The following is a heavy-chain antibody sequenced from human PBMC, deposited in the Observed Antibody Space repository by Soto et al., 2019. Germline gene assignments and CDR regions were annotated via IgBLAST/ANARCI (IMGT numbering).Heavy chain of an antibody. CDR3: ARSPHSSFDY. V-gene: IGHV4-39*01. J-gene: IGHJ4*02. CDR1: GGSISSSSYY. CDR2: IYYSGST. Sequence: SETLSLTCTVSGGSISSSSYYWGWIRQPPGKGLEWIGSIYYSGSTYYNPSLKSRVTISVDTSKNQFSLKLGSVTAADTAVYYCARSPHSSFDYWGQGTLVTVSS. D-gene: IGHD6-13*01.